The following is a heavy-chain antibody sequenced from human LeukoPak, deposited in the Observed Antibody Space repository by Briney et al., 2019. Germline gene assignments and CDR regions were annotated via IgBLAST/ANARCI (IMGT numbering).Heavy chain of an antibody. Sequence: SETLSLTCTVSGGSISSTNFYWGWIRQPPGKGLEWMGSIFYSGSTYYKPSLESRVTISVDTSKNQFSLKRSAVTAADTAVYFCARHTDRGSYERAFDIWGQGTMVTVSS. CDR3: ARHTDRGSYERAFDI. J-gene: IGHJ3*02. CDR2: IFYSGST. CDR1: GGSISSTNFY. D-gene: IGHD1-26*01. V-gene: IGHV4-39*01.